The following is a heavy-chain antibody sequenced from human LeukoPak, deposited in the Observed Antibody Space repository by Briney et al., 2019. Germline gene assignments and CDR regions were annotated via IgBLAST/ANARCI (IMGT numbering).Heavy chain of an antibody. D-gene: IGHD3-10*01. CDR2: ISGSANTI. Sequence: PGGSLRLSCAASGFTFSDYYVSWVRQAPGKGLEWVSYISGSANTIYYADSVKGRFTISRDNAKNSLYLQMSSLRADDTAVYYCARGGRQWFGASDGNWFDPWGQGTLVTVSS. V-gene: IGHV3-11*01. CDR1: GFTFSDYY. CDR3: ARGGRQWFGASDGNWFDP. J-gene: IGHJ5*02.